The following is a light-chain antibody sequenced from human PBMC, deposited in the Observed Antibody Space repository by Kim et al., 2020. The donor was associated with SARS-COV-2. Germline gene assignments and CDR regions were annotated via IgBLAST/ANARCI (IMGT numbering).Light chain of an antibody. V-gene: IGLV2-11*01. CDR1: SSDVGGYNY. J-gene: IGLJ2*01. Sequence: QSALTQARSVSGSPGQSVTISCTGTSSDVGGYNYVSWYQQHPGKAPKLMIYDVSKRPSVVPDRFSGSKSGNTASLTISGLQAEDEADYYCCSYAGSYTVLFGGGTQLTVL. CDR2: DVS. CDR3: CSYAGSYTVL.